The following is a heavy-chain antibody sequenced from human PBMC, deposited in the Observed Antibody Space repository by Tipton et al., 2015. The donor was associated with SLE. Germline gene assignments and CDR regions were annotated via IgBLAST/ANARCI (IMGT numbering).Heavy chain of an antibody. CDR3: ARVSGVPALYYFDY. V-gene: IGHV4-31*03. CDR2: IYYSGST. CDR1: GGSISSGGYY. J-gene: IGHJ4*02. Sequence: TLSLTCTVSGGSISSGGYYWSWIRQHPGKGLEWIGYIYYSGSTYYNPSLKSRVTISVDTSKNQFSLKLSSVTAADTAVYYCARVSGVPALYYFDYWGQGTLVTVSS. D-gene: IGHD3-3*01.